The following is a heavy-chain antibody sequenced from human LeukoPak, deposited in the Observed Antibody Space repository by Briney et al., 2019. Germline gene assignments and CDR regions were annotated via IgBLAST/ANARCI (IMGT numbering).Heavy chain of an antibody. D-gene: IGHD3-10*01. J-gene: IGHJ4*02. V-gene: IGHV1-69*17. CDR3: ARTAPMSNYGSGSYYLDY. Sequence: ASVKVSCKASVGTFISYAISWVRQAPGQGMEWMGRIIPIFGIANYAQKFQGRVTITADKSTSTAYMELSSLRSEDTAVYYCARTAPMSNYGSGSYYLDYWGQGTLVTVSS. CDR1: VGTFISYA. CDR2: IIPIFGIA.